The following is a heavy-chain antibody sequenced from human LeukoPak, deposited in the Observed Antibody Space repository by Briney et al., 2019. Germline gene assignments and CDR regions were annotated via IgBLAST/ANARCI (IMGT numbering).Heavy chain of an antibody. CDR3: ARGGGGADCSGGSCYSGWFDP. CDR1: GGSISSGGYS. CDR2: IYHSGST. J-gene: IGHJ5*02. D-gene: IGHD2-15*01. Sequence: SETLSLTCAVSGGSISSGGYSWSWIRQPPGKGLEWIGKIYHSGSTYYNPSLKSRLTITVDRPRNQFSLKLTSVPAADTAVYWCARGGGGADCSGGSCYSGWFDPWGQGTLVTVSS. V-gene: IGHV4-30-2*01.